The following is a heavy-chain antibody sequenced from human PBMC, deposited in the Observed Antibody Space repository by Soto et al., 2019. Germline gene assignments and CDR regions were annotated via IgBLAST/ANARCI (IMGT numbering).Heavy chain of an antibody. Sequence: GGSLGLSCAASGVTFSNYAMSWVRQPPGKGLEWVSAISGSGGSTYYADSVKGRFTISRDNSKNMLYLQMNSVRAEDTAVYYCAKDYYDSSGYSYFDYWGQGTQVTVSS. D-gene: IGHD3-22*01. CDR2: ISGSGGST. CDR1: GVTFSNYA. CDR3: AKDYYDSSGYSYFDY. V-gene: IGHV3-23*01. J-gene: IGHJ4*02.